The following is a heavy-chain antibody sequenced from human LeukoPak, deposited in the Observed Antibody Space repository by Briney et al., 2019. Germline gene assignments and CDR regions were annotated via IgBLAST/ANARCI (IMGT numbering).Heavy chain of an antibody. CDR1: GSSVGSGSYY. Sequence: SETLSLTCTVSGSSVGSGSYYWSWIRQPPGKGLEWIGYIYYSGSTNYNPSLKSRVTISVDTSKNQFSLKLSSVTAADTAVYYCAMEDDFSDSSGFDYWGQGTLVTVSS. D-gene: IGHD6-19*01. CDR2: IYYSGST. CDR3: AMEDDFSDSSGFDY. V-gene: IGHV4-61*01. J-gene: IGHJ4*02.